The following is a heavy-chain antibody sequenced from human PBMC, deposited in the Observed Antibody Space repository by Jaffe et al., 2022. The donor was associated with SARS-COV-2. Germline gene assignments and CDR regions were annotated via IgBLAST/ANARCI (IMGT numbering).Heavy chain of an antibody. J-gene: IGHJ6*03. CDR1: GFTFSSYD. Sequence: EVQLVESGGGLVQPGGSLRLSCAASGFTFSSYDMHWVRQATGKGLEWVSAIGTAGDTYYPGSVKGRFTISRENAKNSLYLQMNSLRAGDTAVYYCARAKTRAAAQLVIYMDVWGKGTTVTVSS. D-gene: IGHD3-9*01. CDR2: IGTAGDT. CDR3: ARAKTRAAAQLVIYMDV. V-gene: IGHV3-13*01.